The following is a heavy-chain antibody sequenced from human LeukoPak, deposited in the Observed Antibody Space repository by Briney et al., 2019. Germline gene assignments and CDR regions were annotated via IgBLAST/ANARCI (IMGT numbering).Heavy chain of an antibody. V-gene: IGHV1-69*01. CDR3: AKENFVLLWFGESQGYYMDV. CDR1: GGSFSTYV. J-gene: IGHJ6*03. Sequence: GSSVKVSCKASGGSFSTYVISWVRQAPGQGLECMGGIIPMFGTVNYAQKYQERVTITADASTSTAYLELRGLRSEDTAVYYCAKENFVLLWFGESQGYYMDVWGKGTTVTVSS. D-gene: IGHD3-10*01. CDR2: IIPMFGTV.